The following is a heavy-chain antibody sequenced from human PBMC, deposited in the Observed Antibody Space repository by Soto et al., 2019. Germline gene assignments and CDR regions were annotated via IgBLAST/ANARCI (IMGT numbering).Heavy chain of an antibody. CDR1: GYTFTSYD. CDR2: MNPNSGNT. J-gene: IGHJ5*02. CDR3: ARGDYYCSSTSCYSGWFDP. Sequence: ASVKVSCKASGYTFTSYDINWVRQATGQGLEWMGWMNPNSGNTGYAQEFQGRVTMTRNTSISTAYRELSSLRSEDTAVYYCARGDYYCSSTSCYSGWFDPWGQGTLVTVSS. D-gene: IGHD2-2*01. V-gene: IGHV1-8*01.